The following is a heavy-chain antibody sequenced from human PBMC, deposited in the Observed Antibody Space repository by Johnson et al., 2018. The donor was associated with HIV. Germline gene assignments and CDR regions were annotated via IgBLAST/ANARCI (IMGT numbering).Heavy chain of an antibody. V-gene: IGHV3-9*01. CDR2: ISWNSGSI. CDR1: GFTFDDYG. Sequence: RLSCAASGFTFDDYGMSWVRQAPGKGLEWVSGISWNSGSIGYADSVKGRFTISRDNAKNSLYLQMNSLRAEDTALYYCARDPSTAAADSKDAFDIWGQGTMVTVSS. D-gene: IGHD6-13*01. J-gene: IGHJ3*02. CDR3: ARDPSTAAADSKDAFDI.